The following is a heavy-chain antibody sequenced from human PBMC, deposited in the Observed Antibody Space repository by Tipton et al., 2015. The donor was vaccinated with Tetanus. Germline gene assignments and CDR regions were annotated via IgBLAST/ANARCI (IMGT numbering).Heavy chain of an antibody. CDR3: TNDVEILLFDY. V-gene: IGHV3-23*01. CDR1: GFTFSDYT. J-gene: IGHJ4*02. D-gene: IGHD5-24*01. Sequence: SLRLSCAASGFTFSDYTMAWVRQAPGEGLEWVSTISGGGHNTHYADSVQGRFPISRDNSKNTMSLQMNSLRAEDTAVYYCTNDVEILLFDYWGQGTLVSVSS. CDR2: ISGGGHNT.